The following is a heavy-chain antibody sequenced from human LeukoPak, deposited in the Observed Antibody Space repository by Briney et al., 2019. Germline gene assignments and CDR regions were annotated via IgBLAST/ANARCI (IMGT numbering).Heavy chain of an antibody. CDR2: IRVGSGSGMT. V-gene: IGHV3-23*01. D-gene: IGHD3-10*01. J-gene: IGHJ3*01. Sequence: GGSLRLSCAASGFTFSNFVMSWVRQAPGKGLEWVASIRVGSGSGMTIYPDSVKARFTISRENSKNTLYLQLNSLGAEDTAVYYCAKARGSYYGDYALDVWGQGTLVTVSS. CDR3: AKARGSYYGDYALDV. CDR1: GFTFSNFV.